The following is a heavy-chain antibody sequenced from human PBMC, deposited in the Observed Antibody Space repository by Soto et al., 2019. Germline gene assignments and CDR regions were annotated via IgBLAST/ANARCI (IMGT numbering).Heavy chain of an antibody. V-gene: IGHV5-51*01. Sequence: GESLKISCKGSGYSFTSYWIGWVRQMPGKGLEWMGIIYPGDSDTRYSPSFQGQVTISADKSISTAYLQWSSLKASDTAMYYCARRPLVGATRGYYYYYGMDVWGQGTTVTVSS. CDR1: GYSFTSYW. D-gene: IGHD1-26*01. CDR3: ARRPLVGATRGYYYYYGMDV. CDR2: IYPGDSDT. J-gene: IGHJ6*02.